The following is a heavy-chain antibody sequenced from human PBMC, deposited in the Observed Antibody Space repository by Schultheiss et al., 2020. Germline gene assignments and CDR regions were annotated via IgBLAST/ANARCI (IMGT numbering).Heavy chain of an antibody. CDR2: IYSTGGT. CDR1: GGSISNSNYY. V-gene: IGHV4-39*07. Sequence: SETLSLTCTVSGGSISNSNYYWAWIRQPPGKGLEWIGRIYSTGGTDYNPSLKSRVTLSQDSSRNQFSLRLRSVTAADTAVYYCARDGDGYSSSWYRPGWFDPWGQGTLVTVSS. CDR3: ARDGDGYSSSWYRPGWFDP. D-gene: IGHD6-13*01. J-gene: IGHJ5*02.